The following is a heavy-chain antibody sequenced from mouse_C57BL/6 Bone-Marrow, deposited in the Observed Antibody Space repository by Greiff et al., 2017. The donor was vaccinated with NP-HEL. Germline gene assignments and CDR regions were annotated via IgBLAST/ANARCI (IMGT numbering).Heavy chain of an antibody. CDR3: ARYLTRYAMDY. CDR2: IRNKANGYTT. CDR1: GFTFTDYY. J-gene: IGHJ4*01. V-gene: IGHV7-3*01. Sequence: VQLKESGGGLVQPGSSLSLSCAASGFTFTDYYMSWVRQPPGKALEWLGFIRNKANGYTTEYSASVKGRFTISRDNSQSILYLQMNALRAEDSATYYCARYLTRYAMDYWGQGTSVTVSS.